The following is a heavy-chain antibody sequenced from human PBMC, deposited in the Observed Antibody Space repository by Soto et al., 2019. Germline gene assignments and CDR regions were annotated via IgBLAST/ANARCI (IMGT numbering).Heavy chain of an antibody. D-gene: IGHD1-7*01. V-gene: IGHV3-7*03. CDR3: ARAPLYNWNYGFFDY. Sequence: PGGSLRLSCAASGFTFSSYWVSCVRQAAGKGLEWVANIKQDGSEKYYVDSVKGRFTISRDNAKNSLYLQMNSLRAEDTAVYYCARAPLYNWNYGFFDYWGQGTLVTVSS. CDR2: IKQDGSEK. J-gene: IGHJ4*02. CDR1: GFTFSSYW.